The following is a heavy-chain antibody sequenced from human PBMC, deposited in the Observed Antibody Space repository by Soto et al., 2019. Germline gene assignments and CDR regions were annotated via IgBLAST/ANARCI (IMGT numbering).Heavy chain of an antibody. CDR3: AIPYCSSTSCYTDAFDI. J-gene: IGHJ3*02. Sequence: ASVKVSCKASGGTFSSYDINWVRQATGQGLEWMGWMNPNSGNTGYAQKFQGRVTMTRNTSISTAYMELSSLRSEDTAVYYCAIPYCSSTSCYTDAFDIWGQGTMVTVSS. V-gene: IGHV1-8*02. CDR2: MNPNSGNT. D-gene: IGHD2-2*02. CDR1: GGTFSSYD.